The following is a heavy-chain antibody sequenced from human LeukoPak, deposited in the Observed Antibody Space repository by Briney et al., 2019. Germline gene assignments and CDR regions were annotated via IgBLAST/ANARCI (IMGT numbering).Heavy chain of an antibody. V-gene: IGHV3-48*04. J-gene: IGHJ4*02. CDR3: AAQTWIRSLKY. CDR1: GFTFSSYG. D-gene: IGHD5-18*01. CDR2: ISSSGSTI. Sequence: PGGSLRLSCAASGFTFSSYGMHWVRQAPGKGLEWVSYISSSGSTIYYADSVKGRFTISRDNAKNSLYLQMNSLRAEDTAVYYCAAQTWIRSLKYWGQGTLVTVSS.